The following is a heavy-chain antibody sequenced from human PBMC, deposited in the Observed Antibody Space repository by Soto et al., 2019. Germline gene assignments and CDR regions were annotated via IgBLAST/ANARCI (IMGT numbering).Heavy chain of an antibody. CDR2: IYPGDSDT. CDR1: GYSFTSYW. Sequence: GEALKISCKGSGYSFTSYWIGWVSQMPGKGLEWMGIIYPGDSDTRYSPSFQGQVTISADKSISTAYLQWSSLKASDTAMYYCSSRRITIFGVVIIPDAFDIWGQGTMVTVSS. D-gene: IGHD3-3*01. V-gene: IGHV5-51*01. CDR3: SSRRITIFGVVIIPDAFDI. J-gene: IGHJ3*02.